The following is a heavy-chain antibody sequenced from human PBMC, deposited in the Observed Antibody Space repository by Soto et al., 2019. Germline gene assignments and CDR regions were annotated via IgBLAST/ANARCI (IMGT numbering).Heavy chain of an antibody. CDR1: GGTFSSYA. J-gene: IGHJ6*02. CDR2: IVVGSGNT. CDR3: EADSLPGAPSRGWYHYYYYGMDV. Sequence: SVKVSCKASGGTFSSYAISWVRQARGQRLEWIGWIVVGSGNTNYAQKIQERVTITRDMSTSTAYMELSSLRSEDTAVYYCEADSLPGAPSRGWYHYYYYGMDVWGQGTTVTVSS. D-gene: IGHD6-19*01. V-gene: IGHV1-58*02.